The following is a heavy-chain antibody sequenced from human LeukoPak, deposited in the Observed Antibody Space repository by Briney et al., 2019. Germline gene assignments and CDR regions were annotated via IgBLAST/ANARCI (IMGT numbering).Heavy chain of an antibody. CDR2: ISGGGTST. Sequence: GGSLRLSCAASGFTFSNYAVSWVRQAPGKGLEWVSAISGGGTSTYYTDSVKGRFTISRDNSKNTLYLQMNSLRAEDTAVYYCAKVRALTGEAFDYWGQGTLVTVSS. D-gene: IGHD7-27*01. CDR1: GFTFSNYA. CDR3: AKVRALTGEAFDY. V-gene: IGHV3-23*01. J-gene: IGHJ4*02.